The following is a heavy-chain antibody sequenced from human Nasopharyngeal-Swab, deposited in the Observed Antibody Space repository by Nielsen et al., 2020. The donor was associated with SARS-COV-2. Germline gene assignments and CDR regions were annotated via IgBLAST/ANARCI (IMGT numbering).Heavy chain of an antibody. CDR1: GYTFTSYG. J-gene: IGHJ5*02. Sequence: ASVKVSCKASGYTFTSYGISWVRQAPGQGLEWMGWISAYNGNTNYAQKLQGRVTMTTDTFTSTAYMELRSLRSDDTAVYYCARDLPLGYCSSTSCYGWVGPYNWFDPWGQGTLVTVSS. D-gene: IGHD2-2*01. CDR3: ARDLPLGYCSSTSCYGWVGPYNWFDP. CDR2: ISAYNGNT. V-gene: IGHV1-18*01.